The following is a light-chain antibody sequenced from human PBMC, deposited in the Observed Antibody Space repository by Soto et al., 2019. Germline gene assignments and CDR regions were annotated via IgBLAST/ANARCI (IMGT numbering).Light chain of an antibody. CDR1: SSNIGAGYD. CDR2: GNS. Sequence: QSVLTQPPSVSGAPGQRVTISCTGSSSNIGAGYDVHWYQQLPGTAPKLLIYGNSNRPSGVPDRFSGSKSGTSASLAITGLQAEDEADYYCQYYDSSLSGFVVFGGGTKLTVL. V-gene: IGLV1-40*01. CDR3: QYYDSSLSGFVV. J-gene: IGLJ2*01.